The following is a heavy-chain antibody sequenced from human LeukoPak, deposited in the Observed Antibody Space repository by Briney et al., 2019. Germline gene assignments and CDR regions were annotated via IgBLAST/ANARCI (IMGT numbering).Heavy chain of an antibody. J-gene: IGHJ6*04. Sequence: GGSLRLSCAASGFTFSSYGMHWVRQAPGKGLEWVAVISYDGSNKYYADSVKGRFTISRGNSKNTLYLQMNSLRAEDTAVYYCAKEVVPAARYYYYGMDVWGKGTTVTVSS. D-gene: IGHD2-2*01. V-gene: IGHV3-30*18. CDR3: AKEVVPAARYYYYGMDV. CDR2: ISYDGSNK. CDR1: GFTFSSYG.